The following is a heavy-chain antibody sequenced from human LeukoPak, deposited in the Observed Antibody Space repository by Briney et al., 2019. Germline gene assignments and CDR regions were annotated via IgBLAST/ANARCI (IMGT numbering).Heavy chain of an antibody. D-gene: IGHD4-17*01. CDR2: MNPNSGNT. J-gene: IGHJ5*02. Sequence: ASVKVSCKDSGNTFSGYDINWVRQATGQGLEWIGWMNPNSGNTNSAQRFQGRVTMTWDTSISTAYMELSSLRSEDTAVYYCARGYGDYPWGQGTLVTVSS. CDR3: ARGYGDYP. CDR1: GNTFSGYD. V-gene: IGHV1-8*01.